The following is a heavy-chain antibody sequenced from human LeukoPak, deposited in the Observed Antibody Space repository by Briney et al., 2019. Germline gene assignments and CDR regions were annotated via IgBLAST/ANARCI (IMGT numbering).Heavy chain of an antibody. CDR2: ISSSGSTT. CDR1: GFTFSSYE. Sequence: PGGSLRLSCAASGFTFSSYEMNWVRQAPGKGLEWVSYISSSGSTTYYADSVKGRFTISRDNAKNSLYLQMNSLRAEDTAVYYCARVFSYYYDSSGYLNWGQGTLVTVSS. D-gene: IGHD3-22*01. V-gene: IGHV3-48*03. J-gene: IGHJ4*02. CDR3: ARVFSYYYDSSGYLN.